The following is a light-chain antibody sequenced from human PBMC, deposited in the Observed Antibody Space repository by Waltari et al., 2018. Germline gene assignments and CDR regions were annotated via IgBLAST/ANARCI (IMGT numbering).Light chain of an antibody. CDR3: MQGLHKELT. J-gene: IGKJ4*01. V-gene: IGKV2-28*01. CDR1: QRLLRSNGYNY. CDR2: LGS. Sequence: DIVLIQSPLSLPVTPGEPASISCRSSQRLLRSNGYNYLDWYLQKPGQSPQVLIYLGSNRASGVPDRFSGSGSGTDFTLKISRVEAEDVGIYYCMQGLHKELTFGGGTKVEI.